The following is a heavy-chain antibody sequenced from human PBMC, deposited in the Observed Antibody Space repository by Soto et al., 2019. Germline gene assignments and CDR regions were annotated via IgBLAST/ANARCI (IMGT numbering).Heavy chain of an antibody. CDR1: SVSITSSNW. CDR2: ISHSGTV. D-gene: IGHD3-16*01. J-gene: IGHJ4*02. Sequence: LSLTCDVSSVSITSSNWWTWVRQPPGKGLEWIGKISHSGTVNYNATLRSRVTISVDKPKNQLSLKLMSVTAADTAVYYCARDYDGFDYWGQGILVTVSS. CDR3: ARDYDGFDY. V-gene: IGHV4-4*02.